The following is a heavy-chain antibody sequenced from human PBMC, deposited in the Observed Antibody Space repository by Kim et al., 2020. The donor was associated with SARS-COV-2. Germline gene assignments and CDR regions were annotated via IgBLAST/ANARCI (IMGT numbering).Heavy chain of an antibody. CDR1: GFTFSSYA. D-gene: IGHD6-19*01. CDR2: IYSGGSST. V-gene: IGHV3-23*03. CDR3: AKMAYGLGWWVY. Sequence: GGSLRLSCAASGFTFSSYAMSWVRQAPGKGLEWVSVIYSGGSSTYYADSVKGRFTISRDNSKNTLYLQMNSPRAEDTTVYYCAKMAYGLGWWVYWGQGT. J-gene: IGHJ4*02.